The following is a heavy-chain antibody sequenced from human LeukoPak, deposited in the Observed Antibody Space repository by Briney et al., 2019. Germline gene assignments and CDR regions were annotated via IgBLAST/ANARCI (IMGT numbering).Heavy chain of an antibody. D-gene: IGHD6-13*01. CDR3: ARAPRNIAASYYFDY. CDR2: IYSGGST. J-gene: IGHJ4*02. Sequence: SGGSLRLSCAASGFTVSSNYMSWVRQAPGKGLEWVSVIYSGGSTYYADSVKGRFTISRDNSKNTLYLQMNSLRAEDTAVYYCARAPRNIAASYYFDYWGQGTLVTVSP. CDR1: GFTVSSNY. V-gene: IGHV3-53*01.